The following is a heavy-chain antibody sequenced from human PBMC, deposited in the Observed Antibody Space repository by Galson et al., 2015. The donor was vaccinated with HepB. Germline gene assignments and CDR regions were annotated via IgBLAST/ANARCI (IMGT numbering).Heavy chain of an antibody. CDR2: ISYDGSSK. CDR3: AKDRSSSWYGLDY. D-gene: IGHD6-13*01. J-gene: IGHJ4*02. Sequence: SLRLSCAASGFTFSSYGMHWVRQAPGKGLEWVAVISYDGSSKYYADSVKGRFTISRDNSKNTLYLQMNSLRAEDTAVYYCAKDRSSSWYGLDYWGQGTLVTVSS. CDR1: GFTFSSYG. V-gene: IGHV3-30*18.